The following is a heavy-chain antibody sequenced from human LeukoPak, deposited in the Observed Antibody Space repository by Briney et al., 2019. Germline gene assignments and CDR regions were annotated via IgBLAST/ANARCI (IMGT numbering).Heavy chain of an antibody. CDR3: ARGDGYCSGGSCYSIDY. J-gene: IGHJ4*02. CDR1: GFTFSSYA. D-gene: IGHD2-15*01. CDR2: ISYDGSNK. Sequence: GRSLRLSCAASGFTFSSYAMHWVRQAPGKGLEWVAVISYDGSNKYYADSVKGRFTISRDNSKNTLYLQMNSLRAEDTAMYYCARGDGYCSGGSCYSIDYWGQGTLVTVSS. V-gene: IGHV3-30-3*01.